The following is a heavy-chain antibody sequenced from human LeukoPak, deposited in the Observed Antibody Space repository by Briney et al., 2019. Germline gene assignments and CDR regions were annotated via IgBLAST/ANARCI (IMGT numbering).Heavy chain of an antibody. CDR2: ISSGSNYI. CDR3: ARPIVGHYYDRSGYYDY. Sequence: GSLRLSCAASGFTFSTYSMNWVRQAPGKGLEWVSSISSGSNYIYYADSVKGRFTISRDNAKNSLHLQMNSLRVEDMAVYYCARPIVGHYYDRSGYYDYWGQGTLVTVSS. CDR1: GFTFSTYS. D-gene: IGHD3-22*01. V-gene: IGHV3-21*01. J-gene: IGHJ4*02.